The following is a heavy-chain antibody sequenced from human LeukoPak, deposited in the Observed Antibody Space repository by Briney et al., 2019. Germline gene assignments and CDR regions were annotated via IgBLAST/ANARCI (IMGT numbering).Heavy chain of an antibody. CDR2: IWSNGINK. V-gene: IGHV3-33*06. Sequence: GGSLRLSRAASGFIFRNYGMHWVRQTPGKGLEWVAVIWSNGINKYYTDSVKGRFITSRDNSENTLSLQMNDLRVEDTAVYYCVKERAPFDAFDIWGQGTVVTVS. CDR3: VKERAPFDAFDI. J-gene: IGHJ3*02. CDR1: GFIFRNYG.